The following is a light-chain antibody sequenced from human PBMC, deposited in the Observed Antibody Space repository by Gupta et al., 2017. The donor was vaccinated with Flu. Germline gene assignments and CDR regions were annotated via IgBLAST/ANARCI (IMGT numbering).Light chain of an antibody. Sequence: STALTQPPSVSVSPGQTARSTCSGDAFPKKYAYWYQPKPGQAPVLVIYKDSERPAGRPELFSGSSSGTTGTVTISGVQADEEADYYCHSADSRGTYLVVFGGGTKLTVL. CDR2: KDS. CDR3: HSADSRGTYLVV. V-gene: IGLV3-25*02. CDR1: AFPKKY. J-gene: IGLJ2*01.